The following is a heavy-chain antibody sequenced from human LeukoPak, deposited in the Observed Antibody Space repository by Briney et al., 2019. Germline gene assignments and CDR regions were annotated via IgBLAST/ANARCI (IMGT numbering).Heavy chain of an antibody. J-gene: IGHJ6*03. CDR1: GFTFSSYV. D-gene: IGHD3-22*01. CDR3: ARGPTYYYDSSGYHTRGYYMDV. CDR2: ISYDGSNK. Sequence: GGSLRLSCAASGFTFSSYVMHWVRQAPGKGLEWVAVISYDGSNKYYADSVKGRFTISRDNAKNSLYLQMNSLRAEDTALYYCARGPTYYYDSSGYHTRGYYMDVWGKGTTVTVSS. V-gene: IGHV3-30*03.